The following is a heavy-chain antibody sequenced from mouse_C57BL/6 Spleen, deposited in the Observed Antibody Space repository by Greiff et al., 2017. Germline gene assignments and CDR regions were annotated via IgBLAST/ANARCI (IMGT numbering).Heavy chain of an antibody. V-gene: IGHV7-4*01. J-gene: IGHJ4*01. CDR2: LRNKANGYTT. CDR1: GFTFTVYY. CDR3: VKGDYYAMDY. Sequence: EVKVVESGGGLVQPGASLRLSCAASGFTFTVYYMSWVRQPPGKAPEWLALLRNKANGYTTEYTASVKGRFTISRDNSQNILYLQMNTLRAEDSATYYCVKGDYYAMDYWGQGTSVTVSS.